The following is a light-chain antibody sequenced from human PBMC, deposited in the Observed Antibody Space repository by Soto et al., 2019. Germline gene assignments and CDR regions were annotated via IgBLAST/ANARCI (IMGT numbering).Light chain of an antibody. CDR2: GVT. J-gene: IGLJ3*02. CDR1: SSDVGFSDY. Sequence: QSALAQPASVSGSPGQSITISCTGASSDVGFSDYVSWYQQHPGKAPKLLIYGVTNRPSGVSNRFSGSKSGNTASLSISGLQAEDEADYYCCSYIHFTTGFGGGTQLTV. CDR3: CSYIHFTTG. V-gene: IGLV2-14*01.